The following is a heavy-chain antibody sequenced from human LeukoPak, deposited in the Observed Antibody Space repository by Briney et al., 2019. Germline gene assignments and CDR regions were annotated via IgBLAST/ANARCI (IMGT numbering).Heavy chain of an antibody. CDR3: ARASIAAAGVDY. V-gene: IGHV3-21*01. D-gene: IGHD6-13*01. J-gene: IGHJ4*02. CDR1: GFTFSSYS. Sequence: GGSLRLSCAPSGFTFSSYSMNWVRQAPGGGLEWVSSISSRSSYIYYADAVKGRFTISRDNAKNSLYLQMNSLRAEDTAVYYCARASIAAAGVDYWGQGTLVTVSS. CDR2: ISSRSSYI.